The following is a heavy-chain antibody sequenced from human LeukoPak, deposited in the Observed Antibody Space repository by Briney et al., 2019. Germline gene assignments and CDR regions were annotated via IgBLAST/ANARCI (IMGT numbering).Heavy chain of an antibody. J-gene: IGHJ4*02. V-gene: IGHV1-18*01. D-gene: IGHD1-7*01. CDR2: ISAYNGNT. Sequence: ASVKVSCKAPGYTFTSYGISWVRQAPGQGLEWMGWISAYNGNTNYAQRLQGRVTMTTDTSTSTVYMELSSLRSEDTAVYYCARSLELELLDYWGQGTLVTVSS. CDR1: GYTFTSYG. CDR3: ARSLELELLDY.